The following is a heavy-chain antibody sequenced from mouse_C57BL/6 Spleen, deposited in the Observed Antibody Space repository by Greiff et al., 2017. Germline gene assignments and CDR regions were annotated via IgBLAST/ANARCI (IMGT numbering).Heavy chain of an antibody. J-gene: IGHJ3*01. D-gene: IGHD2-2*01. Sequence: QVQLQQPGAELVKPGASVKLSCKASGYTFTSYWMQWVKQRPGQGLEWIGEIDPSDSYTNYNQKFKGKATLTVDTSSSTAYMQLSSLTSEDSAVYYCATMVTTGEADWGQGTLVTVAA. CDR3: ATMVTTGEAD. CDR2: IDPSDSYT. CDR1: GYTFTSYW. V-gene: IGHV1-50*01.